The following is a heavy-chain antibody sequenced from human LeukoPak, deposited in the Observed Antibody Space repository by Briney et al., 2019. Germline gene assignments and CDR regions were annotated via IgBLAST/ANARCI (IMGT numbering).Heavy chain of an antibody. CDR3: ARHYDILTGYQSALDY. D-gene: IGHD3-9*01. J-gene: IGHJ4*02. CDR1: GSSFTSYW. V-gene: IGHV5-51*01. CDR2: IYPGDSDT. Sequence: GASLKISCKGSGSSFTSYWIGWVRQMPGKGLEWTGIIYPGDSDTRYNPSFQGQVTISADKSIRTAYLQWSSLQASDTAMYYCARHYDILTGYQSALDYWGQGTLVTVSS.